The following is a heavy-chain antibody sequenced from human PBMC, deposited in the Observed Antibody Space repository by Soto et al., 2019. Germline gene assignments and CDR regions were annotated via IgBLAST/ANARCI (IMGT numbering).Heavy chain of an antibody. CDR1: GGSISSGGYS. CDR2: IYHSGST. CDR3: ARDERYYYGSGSLNWFDP. D-gene: IGHD3-10*01. J-gene: IGHJ5*02. V-gene: IGHV4-30-2*01. Sequence: SETLSLTCAVSGGSISSGGYSWSWIRQPPGKGLEWIGYIYHSGSTYYNPSLKGRFTISRDNAKNSLYLQMNSLRAEDTAVYYCARDERYYYGSGSLNWFDPWGQGTLVTVSS.